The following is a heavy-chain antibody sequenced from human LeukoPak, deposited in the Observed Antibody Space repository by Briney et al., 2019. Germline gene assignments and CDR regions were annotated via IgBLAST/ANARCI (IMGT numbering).Heavy chain of an antibody. CDR2: ISWNSGSI. Sequence: RAGRSLRLSCVASGFRYDDYSMHWVRQVPGKGLEWVSGISWNSGSIGYVDSVKGRFTISRDNAKNAIYLQMNSLRPEDMATCYCAKGDQALWFGELVLDHWGQGALVTVSS. V-gene: IGHV3-9*03. CDR1: GFRYDDYS. J-gene: IGHJ4*02. D-gene: IGHD3-10*01. CDR3: AKGDQALWFGELVLDH.